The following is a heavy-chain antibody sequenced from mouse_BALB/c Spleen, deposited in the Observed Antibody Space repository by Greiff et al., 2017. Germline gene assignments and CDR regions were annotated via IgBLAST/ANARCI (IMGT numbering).Heavy chain of an antibody. Sequence: VQLVESGPGLVAPSQSLSITCTVSGFSLTSYGVSWVRQPPGKGLEWLGVIWGDGSTNYHSALISRLSISKDNSKSQVFLKLNSLQTDDTATYYCAKWGLRRDEAWFAYWGQGTLVTVSA. CDR3: AKWGLRRDEAWFAY. CDR2: IWGDGST. D-gene: IGHD2-2*01. CDR1: GFSLTSYG. J-gene: IGHJ3*01. V-gene: IGHV2-3*01.